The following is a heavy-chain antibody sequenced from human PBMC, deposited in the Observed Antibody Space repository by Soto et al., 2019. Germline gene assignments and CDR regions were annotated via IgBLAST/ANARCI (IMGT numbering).Heavy chain of an antibody. CDR3: ARAGCGGDCYLDY. D-gene: IGHD2-21*02. CDR2: IYSGGST. V-gene: IGHV3-53*02. CDR1: GFTVSSNY. J-gene: IGHJ4*02. Sequence: EVQLVETGGGLIQPGGSLRLSCAASGFTVSSNYMSWVRQAPGKGLKWVSVIYSGGSTYYADSVKGRFTISRDNSKNTLYLQMNSLRAEDTAVYYCARAGCGGDCYLDYWGQGTLVTVSS.